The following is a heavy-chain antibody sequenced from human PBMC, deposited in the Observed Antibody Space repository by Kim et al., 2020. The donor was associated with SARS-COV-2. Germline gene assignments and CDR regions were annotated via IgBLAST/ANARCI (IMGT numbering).Heavy chain of an antibody. V-gene: IGHV3-21*01. Sequence: YADSVKGRFTISSNNAKNSLYLQMTSLRAEDTAVYYCARTDSSSWYYFDYWGQGTLVTVSS. J-gene: IGHJ4*02. D-gene: IGHD6-13*01. CDR3: ARTDSSSWYYFDY.